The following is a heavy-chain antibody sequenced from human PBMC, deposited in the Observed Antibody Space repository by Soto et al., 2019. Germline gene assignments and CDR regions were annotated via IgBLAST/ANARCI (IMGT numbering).Heavy chain of an antibody. V-gene: IGHV4-31*03. Sequence: QVQLQESGPGLVKPSQTLSLTCTVSGGSISSGGYYWSWIRQHPGKGLEWIGYIYYSGSTYYSPSLKSRVTISVDTSKNPFSLTLSSVTAADTAVYYCASSSTSLGMDVWGQGTTVTVSS. D-gene: IGHD2-2*01. CDR2: IYYSGST. CDR1: GGSISSGGYY. CDR3: ASSSTSLGMDV. J-gene: IGHJ6*02.